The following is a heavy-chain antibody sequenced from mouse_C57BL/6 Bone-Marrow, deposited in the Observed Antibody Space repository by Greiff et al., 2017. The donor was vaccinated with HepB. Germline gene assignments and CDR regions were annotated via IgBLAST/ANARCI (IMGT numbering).Heavy chain of an antibody. V-gene: IGHV1-19*01. D-gene: IGHD2-4*01. J-gene: IGHJ4*01. Sequence: EVKLVESGPVLVKPGASVKMSCKASGYTFTDYYMNWVKQSHGKSLEWIGVINPYNGGTSYNQKFKGKATLTVDKSSSTAYMELNSLTSEDSAVYYCARDTMIKMDYWGQGTSVTVSS. CDR3: ARDTMIKMDY. CDR1: GYTFTDYY. CDR2: INPYNGGT.